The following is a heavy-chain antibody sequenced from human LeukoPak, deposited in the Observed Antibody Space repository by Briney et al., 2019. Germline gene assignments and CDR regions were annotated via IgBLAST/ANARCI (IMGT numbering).Heavy chain of an antibody. CDR1: GGTFSSYT. Sequence: GASVKVSCKASGGTFSSYTISWVRQAPGQGLEWMGRIIPILGIANYAQKFQGRVTITADKSTSTAYMELSSLRSEDTAVYYCARVSRNCSSTSCLYYYYYYMDVWGKGTTVTVSS. J-gene: IGHJ6*03. CDR3: ARVSRNCSSTSCLYYYYYYMDV. D-gene: IGHD2-2*01. CDR2: IIPILGIA. V-gene: IGHV1-69*02.